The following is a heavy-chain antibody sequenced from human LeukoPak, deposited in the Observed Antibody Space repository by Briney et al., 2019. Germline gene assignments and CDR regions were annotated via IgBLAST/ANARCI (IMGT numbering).Heavy chain of an antibody. J-gene: IGHJ6*04. CDR2: ISGSGGRT. CDR3: AKDRGVRITGTRGTMDV. Sequence: PGGSLTLSCAASGFTFSSYAMSWVRQAPGPGLEWVSAISGSGGRTYYADSVKGRFTISRDNSKNTLYLQMNSLRAEDTAVYYCAKDRGVRITGTRGTMDVWGKGTTVTVSS. CDR1: GFTFSSYA. D-gene: IGHD1-7*01. V-gene: IGHV3-23*01.